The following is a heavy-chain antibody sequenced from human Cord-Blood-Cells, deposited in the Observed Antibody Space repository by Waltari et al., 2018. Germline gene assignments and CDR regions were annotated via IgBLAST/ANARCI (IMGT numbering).Heavy chain of an antibody. J-gene: IGHJ4*02. CDR2: IKQDGSEK. CDR3: VKAGSGSYYNLLD. Sequence: NIKQDGSEKYYVDSVKGRFTISRDNDKNSLYLQMNSLRAEDTAVYYCVKAGSGSYYNLLDWGQGTLVTVSS. V-gene: IGHV3-7*01. D-gene: IGHD3-10*01.